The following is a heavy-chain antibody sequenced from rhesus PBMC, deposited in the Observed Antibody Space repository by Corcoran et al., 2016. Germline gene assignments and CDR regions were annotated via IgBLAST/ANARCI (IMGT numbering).Heavy chain of an antibody. CDR2: ISYSGST. D-gene: IGHD1-44*02. CDR1: GYSISSGYG. V-gene: IGHV4-122*02. J-gene: IGHJ6*01. Sequence: QLQLQESGPGLVKPSETLSLTCAVSGYSISSGYGWSWIRQPPGKGLEWIGYISYSGSTSYHPSLKSRVTISRDTSKNQFSLELRSVTAADTAVYYCARDGSYGLDSWGQGVVVTVSS. CDR3: ARDGSYGLDS.